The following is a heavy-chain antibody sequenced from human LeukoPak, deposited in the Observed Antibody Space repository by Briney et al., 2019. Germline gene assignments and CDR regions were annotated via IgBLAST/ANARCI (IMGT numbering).Heavy chain of an antibody. CDR2: ISGYNGDT. J-gene: IGHJ5*02. V-gene: IGHV1-18*01. D-gene: IGHD6-19*01. CDR3: ARDPSNTSGWKTWFDT. Sequence: ASVKVSCKASGSIFTKYGISWVRQAPGQGLEWVGWISGYNGDTNYAQKLQGRVTMTRDTSMTTVYMELRSLRSDDTAFYYCARDPSNTSGWKTWFDTWGQGILVTVSS. CDR1: GSIFTKYG.